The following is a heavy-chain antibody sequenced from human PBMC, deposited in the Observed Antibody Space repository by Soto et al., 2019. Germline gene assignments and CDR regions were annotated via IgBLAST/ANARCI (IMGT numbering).Heavy chain of an antibody. V-gene: IGHV1-18*01. J-gene: IGHJ6*02. CDR2: ISAYNGNT. Sequence: ASVKVSCKASGYTFTSYGSSWVRQAPGQGLEWMGWISAYNGNTNYAQKLQGRVTMTTDTSTSTAYMELRSLRSDDTAVYYCAREYYYDSSGYYEVSGYYGMDVWGQGTTVTVSS. D-gene: IGHD3-22*01. CDR1: GYTFTSYG. CDR3: AREYYYDSSGYYEVSGYYGMDV.